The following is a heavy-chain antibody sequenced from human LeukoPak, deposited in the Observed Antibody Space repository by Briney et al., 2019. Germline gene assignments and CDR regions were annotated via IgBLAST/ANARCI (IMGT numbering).Heavy chain of an antibody. CDR1: RFTFSNYW. J-gene: IGHJ4*02. Sequence: GGSLRLSCAASRFTFSNYWMNWVRQAPGKGLEWVANIKQDGSETYYVDSVKGRFTISRDNTKNSLSLQMNSLRAEDTGVYYCASFIGDYWGQGILVTVSS. CDR2: IKQDGSET. V-gene: IGHV3-7*01. CDR3: ASFIGDY.